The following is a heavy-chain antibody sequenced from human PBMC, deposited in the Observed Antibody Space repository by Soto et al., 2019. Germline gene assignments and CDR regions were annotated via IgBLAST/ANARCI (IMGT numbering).Heavy chain of an antibody. Sequence: QVQLVESGGGVVQPGRSLRLSCAASGFTFSSYAMHWVRQAPGKGLEWVAVISYDGSNKYYADSVKGRFTISRDNSKNTLYLQMNSLRAEDTAVYYCGRDTALGLGGVYYYYYGMEVCGQGTTVTVSS. J-gene: IGHJ6*02. CDR2: ISYDGSNK. V-gene: IGHV3-30-3*01. CDR3: GRDTALGLGGVYYYYYGMEV. CDR1: GFTFSSYA. D-gene: IGHD3-16*01.